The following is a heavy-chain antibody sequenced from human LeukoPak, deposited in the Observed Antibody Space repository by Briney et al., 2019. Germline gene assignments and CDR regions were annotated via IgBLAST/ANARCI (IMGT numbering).Heavy chain of an antibody. Sequence: GGSLRLSCAASGFTFSSYWMHWVRQAPGKGLVWVSRINSDESTINYADSVKGRFTISRDNAENTLYLQMNSLRGEDTAVYYCAREYYYDSSGYPFDYWGQGTLVTVSS. CDR2: INSDESTI. V-gene: IGHV3-74*01. D-gene: IGHD3-22*01. J-gene: IGHJ4*02. CDR3: AREYYYDSSGYPFDY. CDR1: GFTFSSYW.